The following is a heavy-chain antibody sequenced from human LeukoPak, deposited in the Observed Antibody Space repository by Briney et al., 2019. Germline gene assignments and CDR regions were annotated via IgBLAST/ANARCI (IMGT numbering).Heavy chain of an antibody. V-gene: IGHV4-4*07. Sequence: PSETLSLTCTVSGGSIINYYWSWIRQSAGTGLEWVGRIYITGSTNYNPSLQSRLSMSVDTSKNQFSLRLTSVSAADTAVYYFARLKYYDSTGYSPGYYMDVWGKGITVTVSS. CDR1: GGSIINYY. J-gene: IGHJ6*03. D-gene: IGHD3-22*01. CDR3: ARLKYYDSTGYSPGYYMDV. CDR2: IYITGST.